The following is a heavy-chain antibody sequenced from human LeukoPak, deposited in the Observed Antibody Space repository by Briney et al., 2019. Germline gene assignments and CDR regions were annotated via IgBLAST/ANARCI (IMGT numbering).Heavy chain of an antibody. D-gene: IGHD2/OR15-2a*01. Sequence: GASVKVSCKASGYTFTSYDINWVRQATGQGLEWMGWMNPNSGNRGYAQKFQGRVTMTRDTTISTAYMELSGLRYEDTAVYYYARVYGDIDYWGQGTLVTVSS. CDR1: GYTFTSYD. CDR2: MNPNSGNR. V-gene: IGHV1-8*01. J-gene: IGHJ4*02. CDR3: ARVYGDIDY.